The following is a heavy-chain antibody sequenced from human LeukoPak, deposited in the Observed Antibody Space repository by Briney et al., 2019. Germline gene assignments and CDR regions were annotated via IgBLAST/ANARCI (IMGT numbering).Heavy chain of an antibody. D-gene: IGHD2-8*01. V-gene: IGHV3-48*01. CDR1: GFAFSSYA. CDR3: ARSYED. CDR2: ISSSSSTI. Sequence: GGSLRLSCAASGFAFSSYAMSWVRQAPGKGLEWVSYISSSSSTIYYADSVKGRFTISRDNAKNPLYLQMNSLRAEDTAVYYCARSYEDWGQGTLVTVSS. J-gene: IGHJ4*02.